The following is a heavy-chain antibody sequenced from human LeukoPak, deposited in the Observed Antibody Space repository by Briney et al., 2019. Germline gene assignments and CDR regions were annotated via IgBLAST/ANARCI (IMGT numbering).Heavy chain of an antibody. D-gene: IGHD3-16*02. V-gene: IGHV1-18*01. CDR1: GYTFTSYG. Sequence: ASVKGSCKASGYTFTSYGISWVRQAPGQGLEWMGWISAYNGNTNYVEKLRGRVTMATDRSTATAYMELRSLTSDNTAMYYCARDPFYDTVGGSYRPLDYWGQGTPITVSS. CDR2: ISAYNGNT. J-gene: IGHJ4*02. CDR3: ARDPFYDTVGGSYRPLDY.